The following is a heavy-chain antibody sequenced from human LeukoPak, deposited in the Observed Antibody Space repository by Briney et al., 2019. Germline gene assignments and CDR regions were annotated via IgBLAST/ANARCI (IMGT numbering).Heavy chain of an antibody. CDR2: ISGSGGST. V-gene: IGHV3-23*01. D-gene: IGHD2-21*01. CDR3: AKRNCGGDCFGY. CDR1: GFTFGDHG. Sequence: GRSLRLSCTTSGFTFGDHGVSWFRQAPGKGLEWVSAISGSGGSTYYADSVKGRFTISRDNSKNTLYLQMNSLRAEDTAVYYCAKRNCGGDCFGYWGQGTLVTVSS. J-gene: IGHJ4*02.